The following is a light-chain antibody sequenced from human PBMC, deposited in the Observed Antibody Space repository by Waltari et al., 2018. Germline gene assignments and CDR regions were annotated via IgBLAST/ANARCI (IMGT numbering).Light chain of an antibody. CDR1: SSDVGGYDA. V-gene: IGLV2-8*01. J-gene: IGLJ2*01. CDR3: TSYTPIPTFVL. Sequence: HSALTQPPSASGSPGQSVTISCTGSSSDVGGYDAVSWYQQYPGRPPRLLIFEVHKRPSGVPDRFSASKSGDTASLTVSGLRAEDEAHYYCTSYTPIPTFVLFGGGTKLTVL. CDR2: EVH.